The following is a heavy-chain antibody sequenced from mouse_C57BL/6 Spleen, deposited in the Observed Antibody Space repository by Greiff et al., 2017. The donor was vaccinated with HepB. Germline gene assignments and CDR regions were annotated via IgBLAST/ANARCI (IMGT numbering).Heavy chain of an antibody. CDR1: GYTFTSYW. CDR2: IYPGSGST. CDR3: ARRDDYDFYAMDY. D-gene: IGHD2-4*01. Sequence: VQLQQPGAELVKPGASVKMSCKASGYTFTSYWITWVKQRPGQGLEWIGDIYPGSGSTNYNEKFKSKATLTVDTSSSTAYMQLSSLTSEDSAVYYCARRDDYDFYAMDYWGQGTSVTVSS. J-gene: IGHJ4*01. V-gene: IGHV1-55*01.